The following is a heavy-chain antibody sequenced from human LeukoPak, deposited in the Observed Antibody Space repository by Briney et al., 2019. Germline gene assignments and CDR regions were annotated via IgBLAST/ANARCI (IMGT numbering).Heavy chain of an antibody. J-gene: IGHJ4*02. Sequence: PSETLSLTCTVSGGSISSGNYYWSWIRQPAGKGLEWIGRIWTDGGTSYKPSLKSRVTISVDTSKNQFSLRLSSVTAADTAVYYCARGRDSGGYQFKGFDYWGQGTLVTVSS. CDR1: GGSISSGNYY. CDR2: IWTDGGT. CDR3: ARGRDSGGYQFKGFDY. D-gene: IGHD3-22*01. V-gene: IGHV4-61*02.